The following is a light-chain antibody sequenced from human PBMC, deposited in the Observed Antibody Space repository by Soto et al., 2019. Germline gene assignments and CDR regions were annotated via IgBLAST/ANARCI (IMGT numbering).Light chain of an antibody. CDR3: QQYDNWPPIT. V-gene: IGKV3-15*01. CDR1: QRVANH. Sequence: EIVMTQSPATLSVSPGERATLSCRASQRVANHLAWYQHKPGQSPRLLIYDASTRATGIPARFSGSGSGTEFTITISSLQSEDFAVYYCQQYDNWPPITFGQGTRLEIK. CDR2: DAS. J-gene: IGKJ5*01.